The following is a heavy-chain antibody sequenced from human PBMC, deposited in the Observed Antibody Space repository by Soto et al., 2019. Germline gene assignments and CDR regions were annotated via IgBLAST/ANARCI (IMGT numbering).Heavy chain of an antibody. Sequence: QVQLVESGGGVVQPGRSLRLSCAASGFTFSSYAMHWVRQAPGKGLEWVAVISYDGSNKYYADSVKGRFTISRDNSKNTLNLQMNSLRAEDTAVYYCARGGRGWPYGMDVWGQGTTVTVSS. D-gene: IGHD3-10*01. CDR1: GFTFSSYA. CDR2: ISYDGSNK. CDR3: ARGGRGWPYGMDV. V-gene: IGHV3-30-3*01. J-gene: IGHJ6*02.